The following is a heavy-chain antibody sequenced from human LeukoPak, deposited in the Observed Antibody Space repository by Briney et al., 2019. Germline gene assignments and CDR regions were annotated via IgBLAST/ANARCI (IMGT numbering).Heavy chain of an antibody. J-gene: IGHJ6*02. CDR3: AREGTAVAGYGMDV. D-gene: IGHD6-19*01. V-gene: IGHV3-48*04. CDR2: ISSSSSTI. CDR1: GFTFSSYS. Sequence: GGSLRLSCAASGFTFSSYSMNWVRQAPGKGLEWVSYISSSSSTIYYADSVKGRFTISRDNAKNSLYLQMNSLRAEDTAVYYCAREGTAVAGYGMDVWGQGTTVTVSS.